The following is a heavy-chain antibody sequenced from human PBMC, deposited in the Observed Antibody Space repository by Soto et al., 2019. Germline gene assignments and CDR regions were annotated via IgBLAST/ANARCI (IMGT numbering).Heavy chain of an antibody. CDR1: GGSFSGYF. J-gene: IGHJ4*02. CDR3: ARWHDYESSGYYYGYFDY. Sequence: PSETLSLTCAVYGGSFSGYFWNWIRQPPGKGLEWIGEINHTGSTNYNPSLKSRVTISVDTTKHLFSLKLSSVTAADTAVYYCARWHDYESSGYYYGYFDYWGQGTLVTVSS. D-gene: IGHD3-22*01. CDR2: INHTGST. V-gene: IGHV4-34*01.